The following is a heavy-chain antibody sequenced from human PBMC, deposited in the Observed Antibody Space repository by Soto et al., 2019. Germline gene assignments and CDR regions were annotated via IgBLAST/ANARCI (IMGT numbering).Heavy chain of an antibody. CDR3: AKASATGKSDGMDV. V-gene: IGHV3-23*01. Sequence: EVQLLESGGGLVQPGGSLILSCVASGFPFSSYAMSWVRQTPGRGLECVLSISSGSNTYYTDSVRGRFTISRDNSNDSLYLQMSSLRADDTALYYCAKASATGKSDGMDVWGQGTTVSVSS. CDR2: ISSGSNT. CDR1: GFPFSSYA. D-gene: IGHD7-27*01. J-gene: IGHJ6*02.